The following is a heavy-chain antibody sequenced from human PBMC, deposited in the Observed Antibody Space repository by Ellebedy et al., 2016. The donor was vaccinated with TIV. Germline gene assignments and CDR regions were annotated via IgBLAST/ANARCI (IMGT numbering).Heavy chain of an antibody. CDR1: GFTFGSYW. V-gene: IGHV3-74*03. CDR3: ARRKRESDYDYFGFDH. D-gene: IGHD5-12*01. Sequence: PGGSLRLSCAVSGFTFGSYWMQWVRQAPGKGPVWVSGINGDGTTTTYADSVKGRFTISRDNAKNTLYLQMNSLRVEDTAVYFCARRKRESDYDYFGFDHWGQGTLVTVSS. J-gene: IGHJ4*02. CDR2: INGDGTTT.